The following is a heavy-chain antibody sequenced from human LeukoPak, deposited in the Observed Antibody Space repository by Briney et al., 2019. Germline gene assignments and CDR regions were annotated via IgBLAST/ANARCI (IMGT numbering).Heavy chain of an antibody. CDR2: IKTDGSRI. D-gene: IGHD3-3*01. CDR3: AREGYEDAFDI. CDR1: GFTFSSYW. V-gene: IGHV3-74*01. J-gene: IGHJ3*02. Sequence: PGGSLRLSCAASGFTFSSYWMHWVRQAPGKGLVWVSRIKTDGSRISYADSVRGRFTISRDNAKNTLYLQMNSLRAEDTAVYYCAREGYEDAFDIWGQGTMVTVSS.